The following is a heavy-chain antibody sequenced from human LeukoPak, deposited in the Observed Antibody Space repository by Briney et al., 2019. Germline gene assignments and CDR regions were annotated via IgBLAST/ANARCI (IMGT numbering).Heavy chain of an antibody. V-gene: IGHV1-69*13. CDR2: IIPIFGTA. D-gene: IGHD2-2*01. CDR3: ARGRPTRYFDY. J-gene: IGHJ4*02. CDR1: GYTFTTHD. Sequence: SVKVSCKASGYTFTTHDINWVRQATGQGLEWMGGIIPIFGTANYAQKFQGRVTITADESTSTAYMELSSLSSEDTAVYYCARGRPTRYFDYWGQGTLVTVSS.